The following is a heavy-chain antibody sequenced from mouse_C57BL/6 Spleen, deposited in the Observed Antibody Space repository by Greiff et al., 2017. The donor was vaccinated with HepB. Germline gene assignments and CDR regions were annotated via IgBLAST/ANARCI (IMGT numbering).Heavy chain of an antibody. V-gene: IGHV1-18*01. CDR3: ARSVYYGNYGAMDY. Sequence: EVQLQQSGPELVKPGASVKIPCKASGYTFTDYNMDWVKQSHGKSLEWIGDINPNTGGTIYNQKFKGKAQFTVDKSSSTDYIELRSLTSEDTAVYYCARSVYYGNYGAMDYLGQGTSVNVTS. D-gene: IGHD2-1*01. CDR1: GYTFTDYN. CDR2: INPNTGGT. J-gene: IGHJ4*01.